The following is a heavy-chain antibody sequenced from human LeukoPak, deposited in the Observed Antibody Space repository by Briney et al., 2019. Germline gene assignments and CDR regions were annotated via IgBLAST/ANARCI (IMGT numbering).Heavy chain of an antibody. Sequence: SETLSLTCTVSGASISGSFWSWIRQPPGKGLEWIGYIHNRGSTNQDPSLKSRVTISVDTSKNQLSLRLSSVTAADTAVYYCARTPDSGSDAFDIWGQGTMVTVSS. CDR2: IHNRGST. D-gene: IGHD3-3*01. J-gene: IGHJ3*02. V-gene: IGHV4-59*01. CDR3: ARTPDSGSDAFDI. CDR1: GASISGSF.